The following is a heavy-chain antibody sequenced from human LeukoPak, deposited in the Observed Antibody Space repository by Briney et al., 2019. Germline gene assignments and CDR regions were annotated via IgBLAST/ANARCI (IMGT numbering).Heavy chain of an antibody. D-gene: IGHD4-17*01. V-gene: IGHV4-59*01. CDR2: IYYSMST. J-gene: IGHJ3*02. Sequence: PSETLSLTCTVSGGSISRSYWSWTRPPPGKGLWWIGYIYYSMSTKYNPSLKRRVTISVDASKHQFSLKLNSVTAADTSVYYFSREKVTTSAFDIWGQGTMVSASS. CDR3: SREKVTTSAFDI. CDR1: GGSISRSY.